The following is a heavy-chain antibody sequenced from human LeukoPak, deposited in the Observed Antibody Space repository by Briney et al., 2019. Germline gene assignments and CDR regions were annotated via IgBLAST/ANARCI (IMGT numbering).Heavy chain of an antibody. J-gene: IGHJ6*03. CDR2: MNPNSGNT. D-gene: IGHD3-10*01. CDR1: GYTFTSYD. CDR3: ARDWRRHSSPPYYYYYMDV. Sequence: ASVKVSCKASGYTFTSYDINWVRQATGQGLEWMGWMNPNSGNTGYAQKFQGRVTITRNTSISTAYMELSSLRSEDTAVYYCARDWRRHSSPPYYYYYMDVWGKGTTVTVSS. V-gene: IGHV1-8*03.